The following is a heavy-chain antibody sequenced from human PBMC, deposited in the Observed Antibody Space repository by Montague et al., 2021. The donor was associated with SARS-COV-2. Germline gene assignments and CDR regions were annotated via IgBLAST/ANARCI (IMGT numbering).Heavy chain of an antibody. V-gene: IGHV4-34*01. CDR1: GGSFSGYY. CDR3: TREGYQVLWSDYYYYGMDV. CDR2: INHSGST. D-gene: IGHD2-2*01. Sequence: SETLSPTCAVYGGSFSGYYWSWIRQPPGKGLEWIGEINHSGSTNYNPSLKSRVTISVDTSKNQFSLKLSSVTAADTAVYYRTREGYQVLWSDYYYYGMDVWGQGTTVTVSS. J-gene: IGHJ6*02.